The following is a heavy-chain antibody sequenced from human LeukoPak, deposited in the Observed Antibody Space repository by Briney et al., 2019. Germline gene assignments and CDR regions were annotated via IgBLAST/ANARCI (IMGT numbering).Heavy chain of an antibody. CDR3: ARDTAVVPAGGAQDAFDI. D-gene: IGHD2-2*01. V-gene: IGHV1-18*01. Sequence: ASVKVSCKASGYTFSSYGITWVRQAPGQGLEWMGWISAYNGNTNYAQKLQGRVTMTTDTSTSTAYMELRSLRSDDTAVYYCARDTAVVPAGGAQDAFDIWGQGTMVTVSS. CDR1: GYTFSSYG. CDR2: ISAYNGNT. J-gene: IGHJ3*02.